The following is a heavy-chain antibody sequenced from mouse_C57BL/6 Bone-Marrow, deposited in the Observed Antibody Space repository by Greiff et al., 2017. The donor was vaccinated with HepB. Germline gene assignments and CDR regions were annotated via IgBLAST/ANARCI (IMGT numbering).Heavy chain of an antibody. Sequence: EVQVVESEGGLVQPGSSMKLSCTASGFTFSDYYMAWVRQVPEKGLEWVANINYDGSSTYYLDSLKSRFIISRDNAKNILYLQMSSLKSEDTATYYCAASKRYYAMDYWGQGTSVTVSS. CDR3: AASKRYYAMDY. V-gene: IGHV5-16*01. D-gene: IGHD2-5*01. CDR2: INYDGSST. J-gene: IGHJ4*01. CDR1: GFTFSDYY.